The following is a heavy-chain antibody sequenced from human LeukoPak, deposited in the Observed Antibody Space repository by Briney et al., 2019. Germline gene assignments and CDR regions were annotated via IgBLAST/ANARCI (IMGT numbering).Heavy chain of an antibody. CDR3: TRSTKGSRDGYNF. Sequence: PGGSLRLSCAASGFTFSSYWMSWVRQAPGKGLEWVGFIRSKAYGGTTEYAASVKGRFTISRDDSKSIAYLQMNSLKTEDTAVYYCTRSTKGSRDGYNFWGQGTLVTVSS. V-gene: IGHV3-49*04. D-gene: IGHD5-24*01. CDR1: GFTFSSYW. J-gene: IGHJ4*02. CDR2: IRSKAYGGTT.